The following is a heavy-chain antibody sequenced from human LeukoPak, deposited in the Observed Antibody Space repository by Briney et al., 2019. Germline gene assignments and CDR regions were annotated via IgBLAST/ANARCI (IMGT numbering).Heavy chain of an antibody. CDR1: GYTFTSYD. D-gene: IGHD3-22*01. CDR3: ASTMHPLYDSSGYGFDY. J-gene: IGHJ4*02. V-gene: IGHV1-8*01. CDR2: MNPNSGNT. Sequence: ASVKVSCKASGYTFTSYDINWVRQATGQGLEWMGWMNPNSGNTGYAQKFQGRVTMTRNTSISTAYMELSSLRSEDTAVYYCASTMHPLYDSSGYGFDYWGQRTLVTVSS.